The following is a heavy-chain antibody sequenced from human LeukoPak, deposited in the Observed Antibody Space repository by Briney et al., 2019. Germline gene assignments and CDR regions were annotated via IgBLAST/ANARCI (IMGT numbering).Heavy chain of an antibody. CDR2: INPNSGGT. CDR1: GYTFTGYY. CDR3: AKAAAGSQHSYYYYYYLDV. J-gene: IGHJ6*03. Sequence: ASVKVSCKASGYTFTGYYMHWVRQAPGQGLEWMGWINPNSGGTNYAQKFQGRVTMTRDTSISTAYMELSRLRSDVTAVYYCAKAAAGSQHSYYYYYYLDVWGTGTTVTISS. V-gene: IGHV1-2*02. D-gene: IGHD6-13*01.